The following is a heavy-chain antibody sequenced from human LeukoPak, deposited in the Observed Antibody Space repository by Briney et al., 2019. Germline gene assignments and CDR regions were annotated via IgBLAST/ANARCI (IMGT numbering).Heavy chain of an antibody. CDR1: GFTFSSYS. D-gene: IGHD2-15*01. J-gene: IGHJ4*02. CDR2: ISSSSSYI. Sequence: GGSLRLSCAASGFTFSSYSMNWVRQAPGKGLEWVSSISSSSSYIYYADSVKGRFTISRDNAKNSLYLQMNSLRAEDTAVYYCASSLGQYCSGGSCVRRDYWGQGTLVTVSS. CDR3: ASSLGQYCSGGSCVRRDY. V-gene: IGHV3-21*01.